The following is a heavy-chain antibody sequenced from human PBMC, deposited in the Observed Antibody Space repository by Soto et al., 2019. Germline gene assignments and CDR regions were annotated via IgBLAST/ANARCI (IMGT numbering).Heavy chain of an antibody. D-gene: IGHD5-12*01. CDR3: ARDNSGTVVIDSAAKYLWWFDP. J-gene: IGHJ5*02. CDR2: INPSGDST. V-gene: IGHV1-46*01. Sequence: QVQLVQSGAEVKKPGASVKVSCKASGFTFSSYYMHWVRQAPGQGPEWMGLINPSGDSTLYAQKFKGRVTMTRDTSTTTVYMELSSLRSEDTAIYYCARDNSGTVVIDSAAKYLWWFDPWGQGTLVTVSS. CDR1: GFTFSSYY.